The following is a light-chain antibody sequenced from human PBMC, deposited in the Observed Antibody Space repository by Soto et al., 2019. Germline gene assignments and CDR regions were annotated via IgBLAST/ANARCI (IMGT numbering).Light chain of an antibody. V-gene: IGKV3-11*01. CDR3: HQRNK. Sequence: VLTESPATLSLAPGDRAHLSCRASQFLSSYLAWYQQKPGQPPRLLIYDTSNRATGIPARFSGSRSGTDFTLTISSLEPEDFGVYFCHQRNKFGQGTRLEIK. CDR2: DTS. CDR1: QFLSSY. J-gene: IGKJ5*01.